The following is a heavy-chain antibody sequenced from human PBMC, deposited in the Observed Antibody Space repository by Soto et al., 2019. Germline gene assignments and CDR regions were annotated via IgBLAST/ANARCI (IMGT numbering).Heavy chain of an antibody. Sequence: QVQLVQSAAEVKKPGASVKVSCKASGYTFTNYGITWVRQAPRQGLEWLGWITTHNGNTNYAQKVQGRVTLTTDTSTSTAYMELRGLRADDTAVYYCARRTEGSYYESWSGYCFDYWGQGTLVTVSS. CDR3: ARRTEGSYYESWSGYCFDY. J-gene: IGHJ4*02. V-gene: IGHV1-18*01. D-gene: IGHD3-3*01. CDR1: GYTFTNYG. CDR2: ITTHNGNT.